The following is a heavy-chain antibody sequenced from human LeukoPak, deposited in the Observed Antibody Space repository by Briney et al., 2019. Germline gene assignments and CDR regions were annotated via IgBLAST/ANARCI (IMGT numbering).Heavy chain of an antibody. Sequence: GASLQISCKGSGYYFTSYWIGWVRQTPGKGLEWMGITYPGDSDPRYSPSFQGQVTMSADKSISTSYLQWNSLKASDTAMYYCARTLTREPNAFDIWGQGTLVTVSS. CDR3: ARTLTREPNAFDI. CDR1: GYYFTSYW. CDR2: TYPGDSDP. J-gene: IGHJ3*02. D-gene: IGHD2-15*01. V-gene: IGHV5-51*01.